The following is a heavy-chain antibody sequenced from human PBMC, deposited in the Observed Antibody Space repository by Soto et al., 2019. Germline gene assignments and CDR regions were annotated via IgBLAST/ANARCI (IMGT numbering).Heavy chain of an antibody. CDR1: GFTFSSYA. CDR3: AKLGCDSCYSAIDV. Sequence: EVQLLESGGGFVQPGGSLRVSCAASGFTFSSYAMSWVRQAPGKGLQWISSVCANTDDIYVADSVKGRFTISRDNSKNMVFLQMNNMRGEDTALYFCAKLGCDSCYSAIDVWGQGTLVTVSP. J-gene: IGHJ4*02. V-gene: IGHV3-23*01. D-gene: IGHD2-2*01. CDR2: VCANTDDI.